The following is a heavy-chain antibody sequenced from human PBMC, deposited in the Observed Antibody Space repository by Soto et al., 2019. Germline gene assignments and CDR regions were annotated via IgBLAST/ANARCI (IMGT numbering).Heavy chain of an antibody. CDR1: GGTFSSYA. V-gene: IGHV1-69*13. D-gene: IGHD3-22*01. CDR2: IIPIFGTA. Sequence: ASVKVSCKASGGTFSSYAIIWVRQAPGQGLEWMGGIIPIFGTANYAQKFQGRVTITADESTSTAYMELSSLRSEDTAVYYCARAIYYYDSSGYYFCWFDPWGQGTLVTVSS. J-gene: IGHJ5*02. CDR3: ARAIYYYDSSGYYFCWFDP.